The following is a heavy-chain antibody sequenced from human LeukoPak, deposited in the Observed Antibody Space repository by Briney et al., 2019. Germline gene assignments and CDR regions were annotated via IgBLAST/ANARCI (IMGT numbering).Heavy chain of an antibody. CDR3: ARCAQQLASWYFDL. CDR1: GFPFSSYW. D-gene: IGHD6-13*01. Sequence: GGSLRLSCAASGFPFSSYWMHWVRRAPGKGLVWVSRINSAGSSTTYADSVKGRFTISRDNAKNTLYLQMNSLRAEDTAVYYCARCAQQLASWYFDLWGRGTLVTVSS. J-gene: IGHJ2*01. CDR2: INSAGSST. V-gene: IGHV3-74*01.